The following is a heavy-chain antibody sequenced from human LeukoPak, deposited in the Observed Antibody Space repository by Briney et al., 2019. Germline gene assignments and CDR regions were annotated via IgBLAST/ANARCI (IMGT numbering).Heavy chain of an antibody. CDR1: GFTVSSNY. CDR2: IYSGGST. D-gene: IGHD3-10*01. V-gene: IGHV3-66*01. CDR3: ARSPYCSGSRRFDY. J-gene: IGHJ4*02. Sequence: GGSLRLSCAASGFTVSSNYMSWVRQAPGKGLEWVSVIYSGGSTYYADSVKGRFTISSDNSKNTLYLQMNSLRAEDTAVYYCARSPYCSGSRRFDYWGQGTLVTVSS.